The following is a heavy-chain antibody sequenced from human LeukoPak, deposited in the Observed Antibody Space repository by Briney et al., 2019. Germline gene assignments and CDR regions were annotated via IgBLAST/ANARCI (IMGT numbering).Heavy chain of an antibody. CDR2: ISRSSSYI. J-gene: IGHJ4*02. CDR3: AKVDMG. V-gene: IGHV3-21*01. CDR1: GFNITTYY. D-gene: IGHD2-15*01. Sequence: GSLRVSCAASGFNITTYYMNWVRQAPGKGLEWVSSISRSSSYIYYADSVKGRFTISRDNAKSSLYLQMNSLRAEDTAVYYCAKVDMGWGQGTLVTVSS.